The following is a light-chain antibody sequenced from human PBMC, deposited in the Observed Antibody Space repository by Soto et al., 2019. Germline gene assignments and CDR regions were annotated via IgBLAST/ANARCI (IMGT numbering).Light chain of an antibody. V-gene: IGLV2-14*01. Sequence: QSALTQPASVSGSPGQSITISCTGSSSDVGGYIYVSWYQHHPGKAPKLMIYEVSNRPPGVSNRFSGSKSGNTASLTISGLQAEDEADYYCTSYTSSSTLVFGTGTTVTVL. J-gene: IGLJ1*01. CDR2: EVS. CDR1: SSDVGGYIY. CDR3: TSYTSSSTLV.